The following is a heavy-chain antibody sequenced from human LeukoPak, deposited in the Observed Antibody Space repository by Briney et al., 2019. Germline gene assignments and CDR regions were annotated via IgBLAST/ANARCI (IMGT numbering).Heavy chain of an antibody. CDR1: GYTFDDHG. CDR2: INWNGGST. Sequence: GGSLRLSCAVSGYTFDDHGMNWVRQAPGKGLEWVSGINWNGGSTFYADSVKGRFTISRDNAKNALYLQMNSLTAEDTALYHCARDPSYGSFDFWGQRTLVTVSS. D-gene: IGHD5-18*01. CDR3: ARDPSYGSFDF. J-gene: IGHJ4*02. V-gene: IGHV3-20*01.